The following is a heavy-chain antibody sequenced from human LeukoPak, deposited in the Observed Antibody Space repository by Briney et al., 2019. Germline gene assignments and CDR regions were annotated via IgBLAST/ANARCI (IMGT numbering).Heavy chain of an antibody. J-gene: IGHJ5*02. Sequence: SETLSLTCAVYGGSFSGYYWSWIRQPPGKGLEWIGEINHSGSTNYNPSLKSRVTISVDTSKNQFSLKLSSVTAADTAVYYCARRRCSSTSCYAYRVVVNWFDLWGQGTLVTVSS. D-gene: IGHD2-2*01. V-gene: IGHV4-34*01. CDR2: INHSGST. CDR1: GGSFSGYY. CDR3: ARRRCSSTSCYAYRVVVNWFDL.